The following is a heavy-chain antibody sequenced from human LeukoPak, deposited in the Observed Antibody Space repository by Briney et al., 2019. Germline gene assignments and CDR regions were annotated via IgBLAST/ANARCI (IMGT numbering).Heavy chain of an antibody. D-gene: IGHD3-10*01. CDR1: GFTFSSYA. CDR3: TKGGYYYGSGSYYPDY. V-gene: IGHV3-23*01. J-gene: IGHJ4*02. Sequence: GGSLRLSCAASGFTFSSYAMSWVRQAPGKGLEWVSSISGSGGITYYADSVKGRFTISRDNSKNTLYLQMNSLGAEDTAVYYCTKGGYYYGSGSYYPDYWGQGTLVTVSS. CDR2: ISGSGGIT.